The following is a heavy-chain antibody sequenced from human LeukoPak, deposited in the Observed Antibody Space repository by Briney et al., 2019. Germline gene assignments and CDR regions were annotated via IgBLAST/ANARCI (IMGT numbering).Heavy chain of an antibody. J-gene: IGHJ4*02. D-gene: IGHD5-12*01. CDR2: IIASSGST. V-gene: IGHV3-23*01. CDR3: AKGAYDYIEMCYFDY. Sequence: GGSLRLSCAACEFSISNSAMSWVRQAPGKGLEWVSLIIASSGSTFYADSVKGRFTISRDISRNTLYLQMNSLRAEDTAVYYCAKGAYDYIEMCYFDYWGQGTLVTVSS. CDR1: EFSISNSA.